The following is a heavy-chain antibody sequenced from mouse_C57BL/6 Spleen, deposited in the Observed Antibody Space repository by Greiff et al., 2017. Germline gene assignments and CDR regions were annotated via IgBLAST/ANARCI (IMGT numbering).Heavy chain of an antibody. J-gene: IGHJ2*01. CDR3: ARSSYRDYFDY. D-gene: IGHD2-14*01. CDR1: GYTFTDYY. CDR2: IYPGSGNT. Sequence: QVQLKESGAELVRPGASVKLSCKASGYTFTDYYINWVKQRPGQGLEWIARIYPGSGNTYYNEKFKGKATLTAEKSSSTAYMQLSSLTSEDSAVYFCARSSYRDYFDYWGQGTTLTVSS. V-gene: IGHV1-76*01.